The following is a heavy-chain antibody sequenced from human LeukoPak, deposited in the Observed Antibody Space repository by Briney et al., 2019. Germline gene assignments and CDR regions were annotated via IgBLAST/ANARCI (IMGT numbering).Heavy chain of an antibody. Sequence: ASVKVSCKASGGTFSSYAISWARQAPGQGLEWMGWINPHSGDTKFAQQFQTRVIMTRDTSTNTAYMELTWLNSDDTAVHFCARDRYSYYFDSWGQGTLVTVSS. V-gene: IGHV1-2*02. CDR3: ARDRYSYYFDS. D-gene: IGHD2-21*01. CDR1: GGTFSSYA. J-gene: IGHJ4*02. CDR2: INPHSGDT.